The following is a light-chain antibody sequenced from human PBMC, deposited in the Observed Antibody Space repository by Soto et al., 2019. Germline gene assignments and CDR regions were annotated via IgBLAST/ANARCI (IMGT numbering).Light chain of an antibody. CDR3: QQYGSSLKWT. CDR1: QSVSSNY. CDR2: GAS. Sequence: EILLTHSPGTLSLSPGERATLSCRASQSVSSNYLAWYQHKPGQAPRLLISGASSRATGIPDRFSGSGSGTEFTLTISSLEHEDFAVYYCQQYGSSLKWTFGQGTKV. J-gene: IGKJ1*01. V-gene: IGKV3-20*01.